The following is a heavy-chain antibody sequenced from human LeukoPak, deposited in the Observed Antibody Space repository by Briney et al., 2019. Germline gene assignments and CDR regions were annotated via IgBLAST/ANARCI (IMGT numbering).Heavy chain of an antibody. CDR2: IYYSGST. J-gene: IGHJ4*02. Sequence: PSETLSLTCTVSGASISSYYWSWIRQPPGKGLEWLGYIYYSGSTNYNPTLKSQVTISVDTSMNQFSLKLSSVTASDTAVDYCARFGDLRYSYVLWGQGTLVTVSS. D-gene: IGHD5-18*01. V-gene: IGHV4-59*01. CDR3: ARFGDLRYSYVL. CDR1: GASISSYY.